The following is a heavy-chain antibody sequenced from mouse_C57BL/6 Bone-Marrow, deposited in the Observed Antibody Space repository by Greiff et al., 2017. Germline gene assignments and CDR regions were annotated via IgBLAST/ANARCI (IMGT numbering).Heavy chain of an antibody. CDR1: GFTFSSYG. CDR3: ARHYYGSSSFAY. Sequence: EVKLVESGGDLVKPGGSLKLSCAASGFTFSSYGMSWVRQTPDKRLEWVATISSGGSYTYYPDSVKGRFTISRDNAKNTLYLQMSSLKSEDTAMYYCARHYYGSSSFAYWGQGTLVTVSA. CDR2: ISSGGSYT. D-gene: IGHD1-1*01. V-gene: IGHV5-6*02. J-gene: IGHJ3*01.